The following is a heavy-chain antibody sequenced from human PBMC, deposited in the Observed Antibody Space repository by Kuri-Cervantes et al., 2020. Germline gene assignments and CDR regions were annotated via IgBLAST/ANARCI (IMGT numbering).Heavy chain of an antibody. V-gene: IGHV3-13*01. D-gene: IGHD3-9*01. Sequence: GESLKISCAASGFTFSSYDMRWVRQATGKGLEWVSAIGTAGDTYYPGSVKGRFTISRENAKNSLYLQMNSLRAGDTAVYYCAKDQGYYDILTGYYPVHAPDYWGQGTLVTVSS. CDR3: AKDQGYYDILTGYYPVHAPDY. CDR1: GFTFSSYD. CDR2: IGTAGDT. J-gene: IGHJ4*02.